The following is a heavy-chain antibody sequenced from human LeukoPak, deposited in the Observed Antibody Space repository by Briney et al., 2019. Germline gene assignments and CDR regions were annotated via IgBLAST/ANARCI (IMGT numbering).Heavy chain of an antibody. J-gene: IGHJ4*02. CDR2: IYYSGST. D-gene: IGHD3-16*01. CDR1: GGSISSSSYY. CDR3: AIRVGVPPGPEFDY. V-gene: IGHV4-39*01. Sequence: PSETLSLTCTVSGGSISSSSYYWGWIRQPPGTGLEWIGSIYYSGSTYYNPSLKSRVTISVDTSKNQFSLKLSSVTAADTAVYYCAIRVGVPPGPEFDYWGQGTLVTVSS.